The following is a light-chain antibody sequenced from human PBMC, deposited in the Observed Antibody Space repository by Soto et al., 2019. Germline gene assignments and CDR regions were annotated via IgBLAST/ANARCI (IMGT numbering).Light chain of an antibody. J-gene: IGKJ2*01. CDR3: QQLDSYLAYT. CDR1: QGISSY. Sequence: DIPLTQSPSFLSASVGDRVTITCRASQGISSYLAWYQQKPGKAPTLLIYGASSLQSGVPSRFSGSGSGTEFTLTISSLQPEDFATYYCQQLDSYLAYTFGQGTKLEI. CDR2: GAS. V-gene: IGKV1-9*01.